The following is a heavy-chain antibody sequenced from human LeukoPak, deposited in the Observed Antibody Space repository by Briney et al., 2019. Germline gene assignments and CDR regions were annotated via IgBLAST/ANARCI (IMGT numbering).Heavy chain of an antibody. J-gene: IGHJ5*02. CDR1: GYTFSSYY. V-gene: IGHV1-46*03. Sequence: GASVKVSRNASGYTFSSYYMHWVRQAPGQGLEWMGIINPSGGSTSYAQKFQGRVTMTRDTSTSTVYMELSSLRSEDTAVYYCASNFIAAAGTWGLDPRGQGTLVTVSS. CDR2: INPSGGST. D-gene: IGHD6-13*01. CDR3: ASNFIAAAGTWGLDP.